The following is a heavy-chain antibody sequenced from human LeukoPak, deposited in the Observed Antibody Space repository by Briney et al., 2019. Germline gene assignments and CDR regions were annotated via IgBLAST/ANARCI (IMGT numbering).Heavy chain of an antibody. D-gene: IGHD4-17*01. CDR1: GFTFSGYW. V-gene: IGHV3-74*01. J-gene: IGHJ2*01. CDR2: ITGDGSST. CDR3: ARDTGWYFDL. Sequence: GGSLRLSCAASGFTFSGYWMHWVRQPPRQELVWVSRITGDGSSTTYADSVKGRFTISRDNAKNTLYLQMISLRAEDTAVYYCARDTGWYFDLWGRGTLVTVSS.